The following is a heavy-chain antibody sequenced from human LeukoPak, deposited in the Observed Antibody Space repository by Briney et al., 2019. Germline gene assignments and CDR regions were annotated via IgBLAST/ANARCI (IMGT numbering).Heavy chain of an antibody. CDR1: GGSFSGYY. D-gene: IGHD5-24*01. CDR2: INHSGST. CDR3: ARKRWLQLSWFDP. Sequence: SETLSLTCAVYGGSFSGYYWSWIRQPPGKGLEWIGEINHSGSTNYNPSLKSRVTISVDTSKNQFSLKLSSVTAADTAVYYCARKRWLQLSWFDPWGQGTLVTVSS. V-gene: IGHV4-34*01. J-gene: IGHJ5*02.